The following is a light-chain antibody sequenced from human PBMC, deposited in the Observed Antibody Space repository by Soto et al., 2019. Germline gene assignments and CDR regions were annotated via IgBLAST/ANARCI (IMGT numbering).Light chain of an antibody. CDR3: QQYNNWPIT. Sequence: DIVMTQSPATLSVSPGERATLSCRASQSVSSNLAWYQQKPGQAPRLLIYGASTRATGFPARFSGSGSGTEFTLTISSLQSEDFAVYYCQQYNNWPITFGQGTRLEIK. CDR2: GAS. V-gene: IGKV3-15*01. CDR1: QSVSSN. J-gene: IGKJ5*01.